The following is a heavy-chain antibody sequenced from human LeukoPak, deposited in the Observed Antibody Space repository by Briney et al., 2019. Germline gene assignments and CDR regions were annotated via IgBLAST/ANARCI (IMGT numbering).Heavy chain of an antibody. CDR2: IYSSGST. D-gene: IGHD1-20*01. V-gene: IGHV4-61*02. CDR1: GGSISSGSYY. CDR3: ASGDLYNWNPNAFDI. Sequence: PSETLSLTCTVSGGSISSGSYYWSWIRQPAGKGLEWIGRIYSSGSTNYNPSLKSRVTISQDTSKNQVSLKLSSVTAADTAVYYCASGDLYNWNPNAFDIWGQGTMVTVSS. J-gene: IGHJ3*02.